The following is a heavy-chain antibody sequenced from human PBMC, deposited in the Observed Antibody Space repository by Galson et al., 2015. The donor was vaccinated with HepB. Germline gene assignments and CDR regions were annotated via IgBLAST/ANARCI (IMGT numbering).Heavy chain of an antibody. D-gene: IGHD6-19*01. CDR3: TRAGSGWGYYFDY. V-gene: IGHV3-49*03. CDR1: GFTFGDYA. Sequence: SLRLSCAASGFTFGDYAMSWFRQAPGKGLEWVGFIRSKAYGGTTEYAASVKGRFTISRDDSKSIAYLQMNSLKTEDTAVYYCTRAGSGWGYYFDYWGQGTLVTVSS. J-gene: IGHJ4*02. CDR2: IRSKAYGGTT.